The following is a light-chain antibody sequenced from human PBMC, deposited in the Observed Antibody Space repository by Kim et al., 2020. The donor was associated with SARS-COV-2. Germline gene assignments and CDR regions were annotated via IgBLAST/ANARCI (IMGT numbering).Light chain of an antibody. CDR3: NSRDSSGNHLV. CDR2: GKN. J-gene: IGLJ2*01. Sequence: ALGRTVRITCQGDSLRSYYASWYQQKPGQAPVLVIYGKNKRPSGIPDRFSGSSSGKTASLTITGAQAEDEADYYCNSRDSSGNHLVFGGGTQLTVL. CDR1: SLRSYY. V-gene: IGLV3-19*01.